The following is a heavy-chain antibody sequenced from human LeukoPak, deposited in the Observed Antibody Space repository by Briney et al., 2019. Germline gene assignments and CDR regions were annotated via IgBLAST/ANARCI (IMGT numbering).Heavy chain of an antibody. CDR2: INSDGSST. Sequence: GGSLRLFCAASGFTFSSYWMHWVRQAPGKGLVWVSRINSDGSSTSYADSVKGRFTISRDNAKNTLYLQMNSLRAEDTAVYYCARVGRIAAAGGHFDYWGQGTLVTVSS. CDR3: ARVGRIAAAGGHFDY. V-gene: IGHV3-74*01. J-gene: IGHJ4*02. CDR1: GFTFSSYW. D-gene: IGHD6-13*01.